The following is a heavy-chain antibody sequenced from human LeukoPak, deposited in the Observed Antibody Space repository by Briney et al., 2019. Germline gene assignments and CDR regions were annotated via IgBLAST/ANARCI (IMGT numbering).Heavy chain of an antibody. V-gene: IGHV4-4*02. J-gene: IGHJ4*02. CDR2: IYHSGST. CDR1: GGSISSSNW. D-gene: IGHD3-22*01. Sequence: SGTLSLTCAVSGGSISSSNWWSWVRQPPGRGLEWIGEIYHSGSTNYNPSLKSRVTISVDKSKNQFSLKLSSVTAADTAVYYCARNYYDSSGWAKGAHYFDYWGQGTLVTVSS. CDR3: ARNYYDSSGWAKGAHYFDY.